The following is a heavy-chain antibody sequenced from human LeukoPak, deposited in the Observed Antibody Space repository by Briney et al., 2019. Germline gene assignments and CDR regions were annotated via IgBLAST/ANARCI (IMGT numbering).Heavy chain of an antibody. J-gene: IGHJ4*02. CDR2: IHNSGST. V-gene: IGHV4-39*07. D-gene: IGHD3-22*01. CDR3: ARDRYYYDSSGYSLFDY. CDR1: GGSISSSAYH. Sequence: SETLSLTCTVSGGSISSSAYHWGWIRQPPGKGLEWIGSIHNSGSTNYNPSLKSRVTMSVDTSKNQFSLKLSSVTAADTAVYFCARDRYYYDSSGYSLFDYWGQGTLVTVSS.